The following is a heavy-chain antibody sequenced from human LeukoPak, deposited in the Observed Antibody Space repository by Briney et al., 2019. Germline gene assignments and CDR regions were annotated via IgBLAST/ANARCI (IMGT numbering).Heavy chain of an antibody. CDR1: GGSVSSGSFY. CDR3: AREEMTTTVDY. D-gene: IGHD5-24*01. J-gene: IGHJ4*02. CDR2: INYNGDT. Sequence: PSETLSLTCTVAGGSVSSGSFYWSWLRQPPGKGLEWIGYINYNGDTNYNPSLKSRVFISVDTSNNQFSLNLNSVTAADTAVYYCAREEMTTTVDYWGQGTLVTVSS. V-gene: IGHV4-61*01.